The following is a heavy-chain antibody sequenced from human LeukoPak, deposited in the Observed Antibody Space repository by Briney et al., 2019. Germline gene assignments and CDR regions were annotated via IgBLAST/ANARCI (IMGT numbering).Heavy chain of an antibody. J-gene: IGHJ3*02. V-gene: IGHV5-51*01. CDR3: GRGRMEAAGTQRIVFDI. CDR2: IYPGDSDT. D-gene: IGHD6-13*01. Sequence: GESLKISCKGSGYSFTSYWIGWVRQMPGKGLEWMGIIYPGDSDTRYSPSFQGQVTISADKSISTAYLQWSSLKASDTAMYYCGRGRMEAAGTQRIVFDIWAKGQWSPSLQ. CDR1: GYSFTSYW.